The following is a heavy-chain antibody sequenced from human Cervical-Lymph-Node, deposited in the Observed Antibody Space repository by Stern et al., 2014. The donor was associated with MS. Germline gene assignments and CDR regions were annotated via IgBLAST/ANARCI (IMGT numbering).Heavy chain of an antibody. CDR1: GGSIASSTGGYF. J-gene: IGHJ4*02. Sequence: QVQLQESGPGLVKPSQTLSFICAVSGGSIASSTGGYFWSWIRQPPGKGLEWIGFIYYSGSTYYNPSLKRRTTISVDTSKNQVSLRLTSMTAADTAVYYCARVAYCGGDCSAFDSWGQGTLVTVSS. CDR3: ARVAYCGGDCSAFDS. CDR2: IYYSGST. D-gene: IGHD2-21*02. V-gene: IGHV4-31*11.